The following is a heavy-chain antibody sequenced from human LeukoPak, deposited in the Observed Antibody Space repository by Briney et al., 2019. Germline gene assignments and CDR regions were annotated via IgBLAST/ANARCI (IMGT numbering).Heavy chain of an antibody. V-gene: IGHV1-8*01. CDR1: GYTFISYD. Sequence: ASVKVSCKASGYTFISYDINWVRQATGQGLEWMGWMNPNSGNTGYAQKFQGRVTMTRNTSISTAYMELSSLRSEDTAVYYCARGGGYYYDSSGYYDYWGQGTLVTVSS. CDR3: ARGGGYYYDSSGYYDY. D-gene: IGHD3-22*01. CDR2: MNPNSGNT. J-gene: IGHJ4*02.